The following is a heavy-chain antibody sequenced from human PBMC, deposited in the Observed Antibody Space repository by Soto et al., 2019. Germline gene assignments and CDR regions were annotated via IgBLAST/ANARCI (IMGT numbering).Heavy chain of an antibody. CDR3: ARGYNTAMVPTDY. Sequence: GGSLRLSCAASGFTFSSYDMHWVRQATGKGLEWVSGIGSAGDTYYVGSVKGRFTISRENAKNSLYLQMNSPRAEDTAVYYCARGYNTAMVPTDYWGQGTLVTVSS. V-gene: IGHV3-13*01. CDR1: GFTFSSYD. J-gene: IGHJ4*02. D-gene: IGHD5-18*01. CDR2: IGSAGDT.